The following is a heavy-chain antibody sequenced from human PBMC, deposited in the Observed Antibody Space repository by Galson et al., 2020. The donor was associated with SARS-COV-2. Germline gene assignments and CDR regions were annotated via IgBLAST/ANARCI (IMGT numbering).Heavy chain of an antibody. J-gene: IGHJ3*02. CDR3: ARVAAAVKGAFDI. D-gene: IGHD6-13*01. V-gene: IGHV4-31*03. CDR1: GDSVTSGGFY. Sequence: ASETLSLTCTVSGDSVTSGGFYWSWVRQHPGKGLEWIGYIYYSGTTYYNTSLQSRLTISVDTSKNQFSLKMTSLTAADTAVYYCARVAAAVKGAFDIWGQWTMVTVSS. CDR2: IYYSGTT.